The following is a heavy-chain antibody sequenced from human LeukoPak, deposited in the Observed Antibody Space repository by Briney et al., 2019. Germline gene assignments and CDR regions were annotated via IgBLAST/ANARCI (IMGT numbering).Heavy chain of an antibody. J-gene: IGHJ6*02. Sequence: GGSLRLSCAASGFTFSSYAMSWVRQAPGKGLEWVSAISGSGGSTYYADSVKGRFTISRDNSKNTLYLQMNSLRAEDTAVYYCARSTDSWTNYYGMDVWGQGTTVTVSS. D-gene: IGHD3/OR15-3a*01. CDR3: ARSTDSWTNYYGMDV. CDR1: GFTFSSYA. V-gene: IGHV3-23*01. CDR2: ISGSGGST.